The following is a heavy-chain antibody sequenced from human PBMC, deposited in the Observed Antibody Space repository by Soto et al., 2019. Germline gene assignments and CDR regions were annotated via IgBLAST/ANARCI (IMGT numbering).Heavy chain of an antibody. CDR1: GGSFSGYY. J-gene: IGHJ4*02. V-gene: IGHV4-34*01. Sequence: SETLSLTCAVYGGSFSGYYWSWIRQPPGKGLEWIGEINHSGSTNYNPSLKSRVTISVDTSKNQFSLKLSSVTAADTAVYYCARGSLSFDYWGQGTLVTVSS. CDR2: INHSGST. CDR3: ARGSLSFDY.